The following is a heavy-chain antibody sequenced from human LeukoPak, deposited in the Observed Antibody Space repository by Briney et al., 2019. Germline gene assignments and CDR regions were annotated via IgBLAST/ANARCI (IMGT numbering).Heavy chain of an antibody. CDR3: ARKYLYGSGKPHFDH. J-gene: IGHJ4*02. CDR2: MNPNSGNT. D-gene: IGHD3-10*01. CDR1: GYTFTSYD. Sequence: EASVKASCKASGYTFTSYDINWVRQATGQGLEWMGWMNPNSGNTGYAQKFQGRVTMTRNTSISTAYMELSSLRSDDTAVYFCARKYLYGSGKPHFDHWGQGTLVTVSS. V-gene: IGHV1-8*01.